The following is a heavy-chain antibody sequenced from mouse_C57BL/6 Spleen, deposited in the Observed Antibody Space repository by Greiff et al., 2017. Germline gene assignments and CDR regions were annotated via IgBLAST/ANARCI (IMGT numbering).Heavy chain of an antibody. CDR1: GYTFTSYW. Sequence: QVHVKQPGAELVRPGSSVKLSCKASGYTFTSYWMDWVKQRPGQGLEWIGNIYPSDSETHYNQKFKDKATLTVDKASSTAYMQLSSLTSEDSAVYYCARGGGYDYFDYWGQGTTLTVSS. D-gene: IGHD3-1*01. CDR3: ARGGGYDYFDY. J-gene: IGHJ2*01. CDR2: IYPSDSET. V-gene: IGHV1-61*01.